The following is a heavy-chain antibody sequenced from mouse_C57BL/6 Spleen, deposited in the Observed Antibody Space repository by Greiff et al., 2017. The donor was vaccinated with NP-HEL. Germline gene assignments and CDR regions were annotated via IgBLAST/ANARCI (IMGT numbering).Heavy chain of an antibody. CDR1: GYTFTDYY. CDR3: ARSANYYGSSYAIDY. D-gene: IGHD1-1*01. CDR2: IYPGSGNT. V-gene: IGHV1-76*01. J-gene: IGHJ4*01. Sequence: QVQLQQSGAELVRPGASVKLSCKASGYTFTDYYINWVKQRPGQGLEWIARIYPGSGNTYYNEKFKGKATLPAEKSSSTAYMQLSSLTSEDSAVYFCARSANYYGSSYAIDYWGQGTSVTASS.